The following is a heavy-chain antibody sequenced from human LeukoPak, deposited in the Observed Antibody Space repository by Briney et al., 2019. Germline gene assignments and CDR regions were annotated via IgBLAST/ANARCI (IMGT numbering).Heavy chain of an antibody. Sequence: ASVKVSCKASGYTFTSYGISWVRQAPGQGLEWMGWISAYNGNTNYAQKLQGRVTMTTDTSTSTAYMELRSLRSDDTAVCYCARDTAMVTGVSYYYYMDVWGKGTTVTVSS. V-gene: IGHV1-18*01. CDR1: GYTFTSYG. CDR2: ISAYNGNT. D-gene: IGHD5-18*01. CDR3: ARDTAMVTGVSYYYYMDV. J-gene: IGHJ6*03.